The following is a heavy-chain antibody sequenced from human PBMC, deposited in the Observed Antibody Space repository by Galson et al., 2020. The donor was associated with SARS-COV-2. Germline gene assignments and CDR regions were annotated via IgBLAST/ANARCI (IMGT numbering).Heavy chain of an antibody. V-gene: IGHV3-30-3*01. CDR2: ISFDGSDT. CDR1: GFTFSAYT. CDR3: ARGPRYSVSWYMRGFCDY. Sequence: GESLKISCEASGFTFSAYTMNWVRQTPGKGLEWEALISFDGSDTYYADSVKGRFTISRDNSKNTLYLQMNSLRPKDTAVYYCARGPRYSVSWYMRGFCDYWGRGTQVTVSS. J-gene: IGHJ4*02. D-gene: IGHD5-12*01.